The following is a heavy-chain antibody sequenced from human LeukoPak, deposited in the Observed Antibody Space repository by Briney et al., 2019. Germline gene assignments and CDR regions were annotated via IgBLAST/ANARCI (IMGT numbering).Heavy chain of an antibody. CDR3: ARDPTTVVTTPYYFDD. Sequence: PSETLSLTCAVSGGSFIGYHWNWIRQPPRKGLEWIGEINHSGSTNYNPSLKSRVTISVDTSKNQFSLKLRSVTAADTAVYYCARDPTTVVTTPYYFDDWGQGTLVTVSS. CDR1: GGSFIGYH. V-gene: IGHV4-34*01. D-gene: IGHD4-23*01. J-gene: IGHJ4*02. CDR2: INHSGST.